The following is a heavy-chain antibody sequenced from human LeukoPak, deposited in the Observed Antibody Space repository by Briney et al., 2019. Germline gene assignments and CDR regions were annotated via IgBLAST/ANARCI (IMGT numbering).Heavy chain of an antibody. CDR2: ISAYNGNT. Sequence: ASVKVSCKASGYTFTSYGISWVRPAPAQGLEWMGWISAYNGNTNYAQKLQGRVTMTTDTSTSTAYMELRSLRSDDTAVYYCARTQPKYYYDSSGPDYWGQGTLVTVSS. D-gene: IGHD3-22*01. CDR1: GYTFTSYG. J-gene: IGHJ4*02. CDR3: ARTQPKYYYDSSGPDY. V-gene: IGHV1-18*01.